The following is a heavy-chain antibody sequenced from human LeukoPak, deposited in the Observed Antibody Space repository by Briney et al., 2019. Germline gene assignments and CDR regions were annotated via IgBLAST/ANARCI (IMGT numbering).Heavy chain of an antibody. CDR1: GYGFSDVY. J-gene: IGHJ5*02. CDR3: ATFTTGTHPRDP. V-gene: IGHV1-2*02. Sequence: ASATVSCKASGYGFSDVYFNWVRQAPGQGLEWMGWINPHSGATHYAQRFQGRISMDAAFDTAYIELGRLTSDDTAVYYCATFTTGTHPRDPWGQGTLVTVSS. D-gene: IGHD1-1*01. CDR2: INPHSGAT.